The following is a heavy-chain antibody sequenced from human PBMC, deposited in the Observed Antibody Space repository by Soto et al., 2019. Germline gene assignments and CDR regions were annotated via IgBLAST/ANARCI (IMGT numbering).Heavy chain of an antibody. CDR3: ARNTSGRKFDY. Sequence: PSETLSLTCTVSSSPINSRYYWGWIRQTPGKGLEWVASIYHSGSTHYNPSLKSRATISEDTSNNQFSLRLSSVTAADTAIYYCARNTSGRKFDYWGQGTQVTVSS. CDR2: IYHSGST. J-gene: IGHJ4*02. D-gene: IGHD6-19*01. CDR1: SSPINSRYY. V-gene: IGHV4-38-2*02.